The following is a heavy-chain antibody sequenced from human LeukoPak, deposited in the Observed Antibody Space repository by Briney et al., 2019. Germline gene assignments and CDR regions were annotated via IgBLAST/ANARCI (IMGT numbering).Heavy chain of an antibody. Sequence: SVKVSCKASGGTFSSYAISWVRQAPGQGLEWMGGIIPIFGTTNYAQKFQGRVTITTDESTSTAYMELSSLRSEDTAMYYCARRYCTGNSCTRGKSDAFDIWGQGTMVTVSS. V-gene: IGHV1-69*05. CDR2: IIPIFGTT. D-gene: IGHD2-8*02. CDR3: ARRYCTGNSCTRGKSDAFDI. J-gene: IGHJ3*02. CDR1: GGTFSSYA.